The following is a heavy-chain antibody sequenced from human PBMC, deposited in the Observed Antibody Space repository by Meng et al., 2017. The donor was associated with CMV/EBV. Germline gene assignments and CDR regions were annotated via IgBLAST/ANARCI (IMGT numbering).Heavy chain of an antibody. CDR1: GVSLSTSAMR. Sequence: SGPTLVTPTQTLTLTCTFAGVSLSTSAMRVSWIRQAPGKALEWLASIDWDDGKFYSTSLKTRLTISKDTSKNQVVLTTTNIDPEDTATYYFARMVGATGFDYWGQGTLVTVSS. V-gene: IGHV2-70D*14. CDR2: IDWDDGK. CDR3: ARMVGATGFDY. D-gene: IGHD1-26*01. J-gene: IGHJ4*02.